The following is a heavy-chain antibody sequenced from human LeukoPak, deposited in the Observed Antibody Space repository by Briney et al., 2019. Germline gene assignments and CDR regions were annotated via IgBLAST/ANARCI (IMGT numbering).Heavy chain of an antibody. J-gene: IGHJ4*02. CDR1: GYTFTSYG. Sequence: ASVKVSCKASGYTFTSYGISWVRQAPGQGLEWMGWISAYNGNTNYAQKLQGRVTMTTDTSTSTAYMELSRLRSDDTAVYYCARDFAPNFSSSWYRVYFDYWGQGTLVTVSS. CDR2: ISAYNGNT. D-gene: IGHD6-13*01. V-gene: IGHV1-18*01. CDR3: ARDFAPNFSSSWYRVYFDY.